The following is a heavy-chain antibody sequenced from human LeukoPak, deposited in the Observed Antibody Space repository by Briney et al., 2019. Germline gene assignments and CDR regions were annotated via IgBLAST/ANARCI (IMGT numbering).Heavy chain of an antibody. V-gene: IGHV4-39*01. CDR2: IYYSGST. CDR1: GGSISSSSYY. D-gene: IGHD4-17*01. Sequence: PSETLSLTCTVSGGSISSSSYYWGWIRQPPGKGLEWIGSIYYSGSTYYNPSLKSRVTISVDTSKNQFSLKLSSVTAAGTAVYYCAIQKRTTVTLWGQGTLVTVSS. J-gene: IGHJ4*02. CDR3: AIQKRTTVTL.